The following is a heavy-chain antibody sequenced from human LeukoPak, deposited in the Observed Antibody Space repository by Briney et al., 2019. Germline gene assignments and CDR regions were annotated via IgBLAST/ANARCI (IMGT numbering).Heavy chain of an antibody. D-gene: IGHD3-22*01. CDR3: ARGWHSSGFDY. V-gene: IGHV4-34*01. Sequence: SETLSLTCAVYGGSFSGYYWSWIRQPPGKGLEWIGEINHSGSTNYNPSLKSRVTISVDTSKNQFSLKLSSVTAADTAVYYCARGWHSSGFDYWGPGTLVTVSS. CDR1: GGSFSGYY. J-gene: IGHJ4*02. CDR2: INHSGST.